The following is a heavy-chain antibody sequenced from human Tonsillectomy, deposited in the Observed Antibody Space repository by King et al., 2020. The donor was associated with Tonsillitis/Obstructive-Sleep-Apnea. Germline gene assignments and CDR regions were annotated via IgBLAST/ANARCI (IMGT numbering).Heavy chain of an antibody. CDR1: GFTFSEYG. CDR2: ISREGSSK. Sequence: VQLVESGGGVVQPGRSLRLSCAASGFTFSEYGMYWVRQAPGKGLDWVAAISREGSSKFYSDSVRGRFAISRDNSKSTLYLQLNSVTAGDTALYYCARERRMKYYMDVWGKGTTVTVSS. CDR3: ARERRMKYYMDV. V-gene: IGHV3-30*03. D-gene: IGHD2/OR15-2a*01. J-gene: IGHJ6*03.